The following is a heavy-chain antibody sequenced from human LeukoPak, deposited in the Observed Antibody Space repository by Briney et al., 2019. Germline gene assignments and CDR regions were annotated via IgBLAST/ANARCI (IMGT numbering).Heavy chain of an antibody. D-gene: IGHD2-15*01. CDR1: GYTFTGYY. Sequence: ASVKVSCKASGYTFTGYYMHWVRQAPGQGLEWMGRINPNSGGTNYAQKFQGRVTMTRDTSISTAYMELSRLRSDDTAVYYCARDCSGGSCYAWSRGDYWGQGTLVTVSS. CDR2: INPNSGGT. CDR3: ARDCSGGSCYAWSRGDY. J-gene: IGHJ4*02. V-gene: IGHV1-2*06.